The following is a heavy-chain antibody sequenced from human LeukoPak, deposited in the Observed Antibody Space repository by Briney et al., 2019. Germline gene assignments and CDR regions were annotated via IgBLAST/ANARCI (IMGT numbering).Heavy chain of an antibody. J-gene: IGHJ4*02. CDR1: GYSFTSYW. V-gene: IGHV5-51*01. CDR3: ARLGQYTSSWYKYDYFDY. Sequence: GESLKISCKGSGYSFTSYWISWVRQMPGKGLEWMGIIYPGDSDTRYSPSFQGQVTISADKSISTAYLQWSSLKASDTAIYFCARLGQYTSSWYKYDYFDYWGQGTQVTVSS. D-gene: IGHD6-13*01. CDR2: IYPGDSDT.